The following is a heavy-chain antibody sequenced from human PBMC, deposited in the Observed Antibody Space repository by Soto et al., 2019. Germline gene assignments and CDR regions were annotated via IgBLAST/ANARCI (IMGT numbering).Heavy chain of an antibody. V-gene: IGHV3-30-3*01. CDR2: ISHDGGSK. CDR3: AREPTTILERIDY. J-gene: IGHJ4*02. CDR1: GFTFTNHA. Sequence: GGSLRLSCAASGFTFTNHAMHWVRQPPGKGLEWLAAISHDGGSKYYAGSLEGRFTISRDNSKNSLYLQMSGLREDDTAVYYCAREPTTILERIDYWGQGALVTVSS. D-gene: IGHD4-4*01.